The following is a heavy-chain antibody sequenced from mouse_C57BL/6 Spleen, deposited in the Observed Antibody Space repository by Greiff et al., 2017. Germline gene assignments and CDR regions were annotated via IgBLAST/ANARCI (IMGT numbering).Heavy chain of an antibody. D-gene: IGHD3-1*01. CDR2: IGPGSGST. V-gene: IGHV1-77*01. CDR3: ARQCGLDY. J-gene: IGHJ4*01. Sequence: VQLQQSGAELVKPGASVKISCKASGYTFTDYYINWVKQRHGQGLEWIGKIGPGSGSTYYNEKFKGKATLTADKSSSTAYMQLRSLASEDAAVYFCARQCGLDYWGQGTSLTVSS. CDR1: GYTFTDYY.